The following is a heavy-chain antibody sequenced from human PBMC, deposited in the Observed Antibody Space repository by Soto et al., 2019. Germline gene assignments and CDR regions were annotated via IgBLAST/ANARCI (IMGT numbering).Heavy chain of an antibody. Sequence: QVQLVQSGAEVKKPGSSVKVSCKASGGTFSSYAISWVRQAPGHGLEWMGGIIPIFGTANYAQKFQGRVTITADESTSTAYMELSSLRSEDTAVYYCARSRITMIVVVISLDAFDIWGQGTMVTVSS. V-gene: IGHV1-69*01. CDR1: GGTFSSYA. D-gene: IGHD3-22*01. J-gene: IGHJ3*02. CDR2: IIPIFGTA. CDR3: ARSRITMIVVVISLDAFDI.